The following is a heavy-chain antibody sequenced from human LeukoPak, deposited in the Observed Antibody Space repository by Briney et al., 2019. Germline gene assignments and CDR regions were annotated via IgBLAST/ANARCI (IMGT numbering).Heavy chain of an antibody. Sequence: GGSLRLSCAASGFTFNNYGIHYVRQAPGKGLEWVAVISDDGRHKNYADSVKGRFTISRDNSNNTLYLQMNSLRVEDTGVYYCAKDRETTASGTFDYWGQGALVTVSS. CDR2: ISDDGRHK. V-gene: IGHV3-30*18. J-gene: IGHJ4*02. D-gene: IGHD6-13*01. CDR3: AKDRETTASGTFDY. CDR1: GFTFNNYG.